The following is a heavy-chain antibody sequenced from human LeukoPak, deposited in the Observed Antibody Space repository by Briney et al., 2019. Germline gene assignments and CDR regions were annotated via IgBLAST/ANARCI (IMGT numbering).Heavy chain of an antibody. CDR1: GFTFSSYA. CDR3: AKGQIVVVAALWFDP. D-gene: IGHD2-15*01. J-gene: IGHJ5*02. Sequence: PGGSLRLSCAASGFTFSSYAMSWVRQAPGKGLEWVSAISGSGGSTYYADSVKGRFTISRDNSKNTLYLQMNSLRAEDTAVYYCAKGQIVVVAALWFDPWGQGTLVTVSS. V-gene: IGHV3-23*01. CDR2: ISGSGGST.